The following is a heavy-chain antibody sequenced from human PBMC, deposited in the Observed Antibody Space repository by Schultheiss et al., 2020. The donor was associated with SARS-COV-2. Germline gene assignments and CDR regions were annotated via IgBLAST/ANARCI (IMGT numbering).Heavy chain of an antibody. CDR2: FDPEDGET. V-gene: IGHV1-69*10. D-gene: IGHD1-26*01. J-gene: IGHJ4*02. CDR1: GGTFSSYA. Sequence: SVKVSCKASGGTFSSYAISWVRQAPGKGLEWMGGFDPEDGETIYAQKFQGRVTITADKSTSTAYMELSSLRSEDTAVYYCARDPSIVGATDSLDYWGQGTLVTVSS. CDR3: ARDPSIVGATDSLDY.